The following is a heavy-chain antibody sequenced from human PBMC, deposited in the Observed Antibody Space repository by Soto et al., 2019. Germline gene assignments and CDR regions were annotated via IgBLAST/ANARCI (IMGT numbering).Heavy chain of an antibody. V-gene: IGHV3-30*03. CDR2: ISYDGSNK. CDR1: GFTFSSYG. J-gene: IGHJ4*02. CDR3: ALEVVVVAATPQAVDY. Sequence: QVQLVESGGGVVQPGRSLRLSCAASGFTFSSYGMHWVRQAPGKGLEWVAVISYDGSNKYYADSVKGRFTISRDNSKNTLYLQMNSLRAEDTAVYYCALEVVVVAATPQAVDYWGQGTLVTVSS. D-gene: IGHD2-15*01.